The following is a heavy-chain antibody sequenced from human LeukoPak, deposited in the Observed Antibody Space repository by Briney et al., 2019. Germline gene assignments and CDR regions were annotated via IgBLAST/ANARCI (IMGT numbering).Heavy chain of an antibody. D-gene: IGHD2-21*02. V-gene: IGHV4-61*05. CDR3: ARVTGYVIEDYFDY. Sequence: SETLSLTCSVTDGSIRNINYYWGWIRQPPGKGLEWIGYIYYSGSTNYNPSLKSRVTISVDTSKNQFSLKLSSVTAADTAMYYCARVTGYVIEDYFDYWGQGTLVTVSS. CDR1: DGSIRNINYY. CDR2: IYYSGST. J-gene: IGHJ4*02.